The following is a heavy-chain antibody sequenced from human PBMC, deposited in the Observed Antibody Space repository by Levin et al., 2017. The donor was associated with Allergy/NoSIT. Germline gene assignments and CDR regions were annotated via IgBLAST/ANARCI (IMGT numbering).Heavy chain of an antibody. CDR1: GFTFSNAW. D-gene: IGHD1-26*01. V-gene: IGHV3-15*01. J-gene: IGHJ4*02. CDR3: TTAPKWELPPLDY. CDR2: IKNKPDGGTA. Sequence: LSLTCAASGFTFSNAWMNWVRQAPGKGLEWVGRIKNKPDGGTADYAAPVKGRFTISRDDSKNTLYLQMNGLKTEDTAVYYCTTAPKWELPPLDYWGQGTLVTVSS.